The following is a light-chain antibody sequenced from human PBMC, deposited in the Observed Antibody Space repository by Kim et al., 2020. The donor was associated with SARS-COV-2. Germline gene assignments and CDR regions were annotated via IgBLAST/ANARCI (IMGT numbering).Light chain of an antibody. V-gene: IGLV2-23*02. Sequence: GQSITISCTGTSSDVWSYNLVSWYQQHPGKAPKLMIYEVNKRPSGVSNRFSGSKSGNTASLTISGLQAEDEADYYCCSYAGSATWVFGGGTKLTVL. J-gene: IGLJ3*02. CDR3: CSYAGSATWV. CDR1: SSDVWSYNL. CDR2: EVN.